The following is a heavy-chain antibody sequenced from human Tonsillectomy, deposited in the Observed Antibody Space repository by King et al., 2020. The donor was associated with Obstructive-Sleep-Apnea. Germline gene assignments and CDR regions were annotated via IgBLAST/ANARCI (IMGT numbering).Heavy chain of an antibody. CDR2: IKSKTDGGTT. Sequence: VQLVESGGGLVKPGGSLRLSCAASGFTFSNAWMSWVRQAPGKGLEWVGRIKSKTDGGTTDYAAPVKGRFTISRDDSKNTLYLQMNSLKTEDTAVYYCTTEQGPQFDIVVVPEENWFDPWGQGTLVTVSS. CDR3: TTEQGPQFDIVVVPEENWFDP. CDR1: GFTFSNAW. V-gene: IGHV3-15*01. D-gene: IGHD2-2*01. J-gene: IGHJ5*02.